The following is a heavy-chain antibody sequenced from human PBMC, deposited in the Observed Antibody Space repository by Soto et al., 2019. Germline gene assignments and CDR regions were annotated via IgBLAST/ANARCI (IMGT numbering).Heavy chain of an antibody. J-gene: IGHJ6*02. CDR2: ISSSGSTI. CDR1: GFTFSDYY. V-gene: IGHV3-11*01. Sequence: PGGSLRLSCAASGFTFSDYYMSWIRQAPGKGLEWVSYISSSGSTIYYADSVKGRFTISRDNAKNSLYLQMNSLRAEDTAVYYCARDRAGSNKQWLATNYYYGMDVWGQGTTVTVSS. CDR3: ARDRAGSNKQWLATNYYYGMDV. D-gene: IGHD6-19*01.